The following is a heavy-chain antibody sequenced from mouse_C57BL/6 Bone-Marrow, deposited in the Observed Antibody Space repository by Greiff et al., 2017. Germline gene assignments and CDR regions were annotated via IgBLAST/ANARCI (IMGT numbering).Heavy chain of an antibody. CDR3: ARGDWDGYFDD. Sequence: QVQLQQSGAELARPGASVKLSCKASGYTFTSYGISWVKQRTGQGLEWIGEIYPRRGNTYYNEKFKGKATLTADKSSSTAYMELRSLTSEDSAVYFCARGDWDGYFDDWGQGTTLTVSS. J-gene: IGHJ2*01. D-gene: IGHD4-1*01. CDR2: IYPRRGNT. V-gene: IGHV1-81*01. CDR1: GYTFTSYG.